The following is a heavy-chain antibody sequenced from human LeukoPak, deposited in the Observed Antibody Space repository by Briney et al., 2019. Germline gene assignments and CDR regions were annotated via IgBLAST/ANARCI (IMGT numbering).Heavy chain of an antibody. CDR2: LTSDGSRP. Sequence: GGSLRLSCAASGFTFSRHWMHWVRQAPGKGLVWVSHLTSDGSRPTYADSVEGRFTISRDNAKNTLYLQMNSLRAEDTAVYYCARDNGKYAMDVWGQGTTVTVSS. CDR1: GFTFSRHW. CDR3: ARDNGKYAMDV. J-gene: IGHJ6*02. D-gene: IGHD2-8*01. V-gene: IGHV3-74*01.